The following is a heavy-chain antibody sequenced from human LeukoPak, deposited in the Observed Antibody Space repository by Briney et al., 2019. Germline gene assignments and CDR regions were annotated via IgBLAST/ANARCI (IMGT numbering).Heavy chain of an antibody. CDR1: GGSISNYY. CDR2: AHYSGNT. Sequence: SETLSLTCTVSGGSISNYYWSWIRQPPGKGLEWIGFAHYSGNTDYNPSLMSRITVSVDASKNQFSLKLNSVTAADTAVYYCAKGVTTFDYLGQGMLVTVSS. CDR3: AKGVTTFDY. D-gene: IGHD4-17*01. V-gene: IGHV4-59*01. J-gene: IGHJ4*02.